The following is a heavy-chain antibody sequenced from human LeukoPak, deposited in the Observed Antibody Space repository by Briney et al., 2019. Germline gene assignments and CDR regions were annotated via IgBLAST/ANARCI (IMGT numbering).Heavy chain of an antibody. CDR1: GFTFSAYA. V-gene: IGHV3-23*01. CDR3: ARRDYYDSSGYSPLFDY. J-gene: IGHJ4*02. CDR2: MSGNGGTT. Sequence: QPGGSLRLSCAASGFTFSAYAMSWVRQAPGKGLEWVSGMSGNGGTTYHADSVKGRFTISRDNSKNTLYLQMNNLRAEDTAVYYCARRDYYDSSGYSPLFDYWGQGTLVTVSS. D-gene: IGHD3-22*01.